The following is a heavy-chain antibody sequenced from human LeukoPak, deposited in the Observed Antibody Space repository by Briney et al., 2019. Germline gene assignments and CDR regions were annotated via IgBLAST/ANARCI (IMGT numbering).Heavy chain of an antibody. J-gene: IGHJ6*02. Sequence: GGSLRLSCAASGFTFSSYAMSWVRQAPGKGLEWVSAISGSGGSTYYGDGVKGRVTIPRDNSKHTMYLQMNSLRAEDTAVYYCAKEGLGYCSGGSCYSYYYYGMDVWGQGTTVTVSS. CDR1: GFTFSSYA. D-gene: IGHD2-15*01. V-gene: IGHV3-23*01. CDR2: ISGSGGST. CDR3: AKEGLGYCSGGSCYSYYYYGMDV.